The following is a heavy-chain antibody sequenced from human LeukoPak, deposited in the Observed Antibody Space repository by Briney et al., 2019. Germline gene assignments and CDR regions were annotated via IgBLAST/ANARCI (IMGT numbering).Heavy chain of an antibody. CDR2: ISDSGGHT. V-gene: IGHV3-23*01. Sequence: PGGSLRLSCAASGFSFSTYAMSWVRQSPGKGLEWVSVISDSGGHTIYADSVKGRFTISRDNSKNTLSLQMNSLRAEDTAVYYCVKASTEYYDSSDYFYFEHWGQGTLVTVAS. D-gene: IGHD3-22*01. CDR1: GFSFSTYA. CDR3: VKASTEYYDSSDYFYFEH. J-gene: IGHJ4*02.